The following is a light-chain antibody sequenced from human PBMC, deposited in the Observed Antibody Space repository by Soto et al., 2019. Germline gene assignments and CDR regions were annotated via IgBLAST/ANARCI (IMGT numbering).Light chain of an antibody. J-gene: IGKJ4*01. CDR2: GAS. CDR3: QQYGSSPLT. CDR1: QSVRNSY. V-gene: IGKV3-20*01. Sequence: EIVLTQSPGTLSLSPGERVTLSCRASQSVRNSYLAWYQQKPGQAPRLLIYGASSRATGIPDRFSGSGPGTDFTFTISRLEPEDFAVYYCQQYGSSPLTFGGGTKVEIK.